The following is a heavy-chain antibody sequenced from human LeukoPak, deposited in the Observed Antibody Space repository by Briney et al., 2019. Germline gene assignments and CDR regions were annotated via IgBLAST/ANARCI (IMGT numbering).Heavy chain of an antibody. D-gene: IGHD4-17*01. Sequence: ASVKVSCKASGYTFTNYYVHWVRQAPGQGLEWMGVINPSGGSTSYAQKFQGRVTMTRDTSTSTVYMEMTSLGSEDTAVYYCARDSTVTTFRGCVDPWGQGTLVTVSS. CDR3: ARDSTVTTFRGCVDP. CDR1: GYTFTNYY. CDR2: INPSGGST. J-gene: IGHJ5*02. V-gene: IGHV1-46*01.